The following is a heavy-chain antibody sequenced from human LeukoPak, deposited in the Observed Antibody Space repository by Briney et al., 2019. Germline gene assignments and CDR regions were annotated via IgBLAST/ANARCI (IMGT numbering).Heavy chain of an antibody. J-gene: IGHJ5*02. V-gene: IGHV4-59*01. CDR2: IYYGGST. Sequence: SETLSLTCTVSGGSLRSYNYNWIRQPPGKGLEGIGNIYYGGSTNYNPSLKSRVTISIDTSKSQFSLKLSSVTAADTAMYYCARNWNTLGDINWFDPWGQGTLVTVSS. CDR3: ARNWNTLGDINWFDP. D-gene: IGHD1-1*01. CDR1: GGSLRSYN.